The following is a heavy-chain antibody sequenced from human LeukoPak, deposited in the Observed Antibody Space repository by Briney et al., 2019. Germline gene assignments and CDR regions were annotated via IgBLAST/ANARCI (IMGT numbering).Heavy chain of an antibody. CDR3: ARGGGSSWYYYYYMDV. D-gene: IGHD6-13*01. Sequence: SETLSLTCAVYGGSFNGYYWSWIRQPPGKGLEWIGEINHSGSTNYNPSLKSRVTISVDTSKNQFSLKLSSVTAADRAVYYCARGGGSSWYYYYYMDVWGKGTTVTVSS. CDR2: INHSGST. CDR1: GGSFNGYY. J-gene: IGHJ6*03. V-gene: IGHV4-34*01.